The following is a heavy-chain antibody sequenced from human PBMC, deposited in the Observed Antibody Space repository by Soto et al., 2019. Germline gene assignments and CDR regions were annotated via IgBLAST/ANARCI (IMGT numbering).Heavy chain of an antibody. CDR2: IYPGDSDT. CDR1: GYSFTSYW. J-gene: IGHJ5*02. CDR3: ARTYYDFWSAINNWFDP. D-gene: IGHD3-3*01. Sequence: RGESLKISCKGSGYSFTSYWIGWVRQMPGKGLEWMGIIYPGDSDTRYSPSFQGQVTISADKSISTAYLQWSSLKASDTAMYYCARTYYDFWSAINNWFDPWGQGTLVTVSS. V-gene: IGHV5-51*01.